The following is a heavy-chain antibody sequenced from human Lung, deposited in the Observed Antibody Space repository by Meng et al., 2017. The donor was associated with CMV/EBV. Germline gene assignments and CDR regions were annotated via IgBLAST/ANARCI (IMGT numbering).Heavy chain of an antibody. Sequence: GSLRLXCAVSGGSISSSNWWSWVRQPPGKGLEWIGEINHSGSTNYNPSLKSRVTISVDTSKNQFSLKLSSVTAADTAVYYCARGRYDFWSGYYRGYFDYWGQGKXVNGSS. CDR1: GGSISSSNW. J-gene: IGHJ4*02. CDR2: INHSGST. D-gene: IGHD3-3*01. CDR3: ARGRYDFWSGYYRGYFDY. V-gene: IGHV4-4*02.